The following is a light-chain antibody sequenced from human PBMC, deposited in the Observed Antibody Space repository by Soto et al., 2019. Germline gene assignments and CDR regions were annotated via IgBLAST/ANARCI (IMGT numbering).Light chain of an antibody. J-gene: IGLJ1*01. Sequence: QAVVTQSPSASASLGASVKLTCTLSSGHSSYAIAWHQQQPEKGPRYLMKLNSDGSHYKGGGIPDRFSGSSSGAERYLTISSLQPEDEADYYCQTWGTGIQVFGTGTKLTVL. CDR2: LNSDGSH. CDR1: SGHSSYA. V-gene: IGLV4-69*01. CDR3: QTWGTGIQV.